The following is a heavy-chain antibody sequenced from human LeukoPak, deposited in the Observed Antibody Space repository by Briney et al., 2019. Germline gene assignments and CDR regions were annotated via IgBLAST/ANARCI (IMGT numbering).Heavy chain of an antibody. CDR1: GFTFSTYW. D-gene: IGHD4-23*01. CDR3: ARGGGLGSAFDV. J-gene: IGHJ3*01. Sequence: PGGSLRLSCAASGFTFSTYWMSWVRQGPGKGLEWVANMKQDGSDKYYVGSVRGRFTISRDNAKDSLYLQMNSLRVEDTAVYYSARGGGLGSAFDVWGQGTMVTVSS. CDR2: MKQDGSDK. V-gene: IGHV3-7*03.